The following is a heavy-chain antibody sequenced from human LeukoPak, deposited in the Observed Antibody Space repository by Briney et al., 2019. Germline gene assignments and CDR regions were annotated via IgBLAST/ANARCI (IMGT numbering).Heavy chain of an antibody. Sequence: GGSLRLSCAASGFTFSSYSMNWVRQAPGKGLEWVSSISSSSSYIYYADSVKGRFTISRDNAKNCLYLQMNSLTVEDTALYYCTRVTSWRTGFDYWGQGTLVTVSS. J-gene: IGHJ4*02. V-gene: IGHV3-21*04. CDR3: TRVTSWRTGFDY. CDR1: GFTFSSYS. CDR2: ISSSSSYI. D-gene: IGHD1-1*01.